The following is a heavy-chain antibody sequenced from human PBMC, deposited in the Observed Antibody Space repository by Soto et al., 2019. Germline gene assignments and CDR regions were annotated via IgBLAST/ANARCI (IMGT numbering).Heavy chain of an antibody. CDR1: GDSFRSFG. Sequence: QVQLVQSGAEVKKPGSSVKVSCKASGDSFRSFGISWLRQAPGQGLEWMGGIIPFFGTANYAQKFQGRVTITADESTSTTYVELTSLTSEDTALYYCAREGASTSLGWFDPGGQGTLVTVSS. V-gene: IGHV1-69*01. CDR3: AREGASTSLGWFDP. CDR2: IIPFFGTA. J-gene: IGHJ5*02. D-gene: IGHD1-26*01.